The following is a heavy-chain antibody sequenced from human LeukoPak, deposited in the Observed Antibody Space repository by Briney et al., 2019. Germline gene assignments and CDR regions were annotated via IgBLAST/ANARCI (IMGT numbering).Heavy chain of an antibody. D-gene: IGHD3-10*01. CDR3: ARELPLWFGELSWFDP. CDR2: IYTSGST. Sequence: SETLSLTCTVSGGSISSYYWSWIRQPAGKGLEWIGRIYTSGSTNYNPSPKSRVTISVDTSKNQFSLKLSSVTAADTAVYYCARELPLWFGELSWFDPWGQGTLVTVSS. V-gene: IGHV4-4*07. CDR1: GGSISSYY. J-gene: IGHJ5*02.